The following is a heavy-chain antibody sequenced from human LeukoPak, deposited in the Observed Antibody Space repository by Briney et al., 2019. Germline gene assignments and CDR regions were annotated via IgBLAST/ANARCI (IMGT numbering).Heavy chain of an antibody. J-gene: IGHJ3*02. Sequence: PSETLSLTCTVSGGSINSYYWSWIRQPPGKGLEWIGYIYNSETINYNPSLTSRVTISLATSKNQVSLKLTSVTAADTAVYYCVRVGGASSILSAFDIWGQGTMVTVSS. CDR1: GGSINSYY. V-gene: IGHV4-59*01. CDR3: VRVGGASSILSAFDI. D-gene: IGHD6-6*01. CDR2: IYNSETI.